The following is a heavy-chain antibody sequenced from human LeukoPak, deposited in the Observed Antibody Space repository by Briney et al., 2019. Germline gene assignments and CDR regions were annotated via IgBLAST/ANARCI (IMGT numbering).Heavy chain of an antibody. Sequence: PGGSLRLSCAASGFTFSSYGMHWVRQAPGKGLEWVAFIRYDGSNKYYADSVKGRFTISRDNSKNTLYLQMNSLRAEDTAVYYCASRTTTGVLLWFGDYFDYWGQGTLVTVSS. D-gene: IGHD3-10*01. CDR3: ASRTTTGVLLWFGDYFDY. CDR1: GFTFSSYG. CDR2: IRYDGSNK. V-gene: IGHV3-30*02. J-gene: IGHJ4*02.